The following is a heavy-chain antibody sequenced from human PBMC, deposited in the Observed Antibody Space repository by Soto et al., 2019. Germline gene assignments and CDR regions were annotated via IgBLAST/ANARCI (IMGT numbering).Heavy chain of an antibody. CDR1: GFTFSGSD. CDR3: TRGYGDYVRDY. Sequence: EVPLVESGGGLVQPGGSLKLSCAVSGFTFSGSDMHWVRQASGKGLEWVGRIRSKSNSYATAYAASVKGRFTISRDDSKNTAYLQMNSLRTEDTAVYYCTRGYGDYVRDYWGQGTLVTVSS. V-gene: IGHV3-73*01. J-gene: IGHJ4*02. D-gene: IGHD4-17*01. CDR2: IRSKSNSYAT.